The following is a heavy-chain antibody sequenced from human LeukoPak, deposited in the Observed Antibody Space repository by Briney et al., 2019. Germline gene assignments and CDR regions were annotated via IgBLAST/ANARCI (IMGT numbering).Heavy chain of an antibody. V-gene: IGHV1-2*02. CDR1: GYTFTGYY. D-gene: IGHD3-3*01. Sequence: GASVKVSCKASGYTFTGYYMHWVRQAPGQGLEWMGWINPNSGGTNYAQKFQGRVTITRDTSISTAYMELSRLRSDDTAVYYCARGGFLEWLLSHFDYWGQGTLVTVSS. CDR3: ARGGFLEWLLSHFDY. J-gene: IGHJ4*02. CDR2: INPNSGGT.